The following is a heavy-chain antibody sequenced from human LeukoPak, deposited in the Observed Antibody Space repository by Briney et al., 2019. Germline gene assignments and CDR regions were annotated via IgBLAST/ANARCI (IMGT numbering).Heavy chain of an antibody. J-gene: IGHJ4*02. Sequence: PSETLSLTCAVSGYSISSGYYWGWIRQPPGKGLEWIGSIYHSGSTYYNPSLKSRVTISVDTSKNQFSLKLSSVTAADTAVYYCALIGGIVVVPAAIRHDYWGQGTLVTVSS. D-gene: IGHD2-2*02. V-gene: IGHV4-38-2*01. CDR2: IYHSGST. CDR1: GYSISSGYY. CDR3: ALIGGIVVVPAAIRHDY.